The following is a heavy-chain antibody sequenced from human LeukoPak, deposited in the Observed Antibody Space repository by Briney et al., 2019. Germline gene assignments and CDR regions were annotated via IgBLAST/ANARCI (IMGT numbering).Heavy chain of an antibody. J-gene: IGHJ4*02. CDR2: INHSGST. Sequence: SETLSLTCAVYGGSFSGYYWSWIRQPPGKGLERIGEINHSGSTNYNPSLKSRVTISVDTSKNQFSLKLSSVTAADTAVYYCARGFLGYSSSWYVFSPTFDYWGQGTLVTVSS. CDR1: GGSFSGYY. D-gene: IGHD6-13*01. CDR3: ARGFLGYSSSWYVFSPTFDY. V-gene: IGHV4-34*01.